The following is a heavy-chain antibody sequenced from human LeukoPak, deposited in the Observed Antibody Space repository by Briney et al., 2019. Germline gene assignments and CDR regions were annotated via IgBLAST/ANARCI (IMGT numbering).Heavy chain of an antibody. Sequence: PGGSLRLSCAASGFTFSSYSMNWVRQAPGKGLEWVSSISSSSSYIYYADSVKGRFTISRDNAKNSLYLQMNSLRAEDTAVYYCAREGGIAARPEYFDYWGQGTLVTVSS. J-gene: IGHJ4*02. CDR3: AREGGIAARPEYFDY. CDR1: GFTFSSYS. D-gene: IGHD6-6*01. V-gene: IGHV3-21*01. CDR2: ISSSSSYI.